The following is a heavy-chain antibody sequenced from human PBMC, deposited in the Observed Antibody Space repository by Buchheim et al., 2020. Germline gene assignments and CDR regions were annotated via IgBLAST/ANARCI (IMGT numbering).Heavy chain of an antibody. CDR3: ARDLISCY. CDR2: ISSSGNTI. Sequence: QVHLVESGGALVKPGGSLRLSCAASGFTFSDSYMSWIRQAPGKGLEWVAYISSSGNTIYYADSVKGRFTISRDNAKNSLYLRMNSLSAENTAVYYCARDLISCYWGQGTL. J-gene: IGHJ4*02. V-gene: IGHV3-11*01. CDR1: GFTFSDSY.